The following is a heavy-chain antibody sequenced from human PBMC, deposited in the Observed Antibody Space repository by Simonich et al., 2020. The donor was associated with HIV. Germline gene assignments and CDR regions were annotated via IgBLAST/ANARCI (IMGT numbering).Heavy chain of an antibody. V-gene: IGHV4-34*01. J-gene: IGHJ3*02. CDR2: INHSGST. Sequence: QVQLQQWGAGLLKPSETLSLTCAVYGGSFSGYYWSWIRQPPGKGLEWIGEINHSGSTNYNPSRKSRVTISVDTSKNQFSLKLSSVTAADTAVYYCATTINYEDAFDIWGQGTMVTVSS. CDR1: GGSFSGYY. CDR3: ATTINYEDAFDI. D-gene: IGHD4-4*01.